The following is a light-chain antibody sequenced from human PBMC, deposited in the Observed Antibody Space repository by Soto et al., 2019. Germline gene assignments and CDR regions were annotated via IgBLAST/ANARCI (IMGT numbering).Light chain of an antibody. J-gene: IGKJ2*01. CDR2: GPS. CDR3: QQYNNWPST. CDR1: HSVSDN. Sequence: IRQSPATILVSPGETATLSCRASHSVSDNLAWYQQKPGQAPRLLVYGPSTRATGIPARFSGSGSGTDFTLTISSLQSEDFAVYYCQQYNNWPSTFGQGTKLQIK. V-gene: IGKV3-15*01.